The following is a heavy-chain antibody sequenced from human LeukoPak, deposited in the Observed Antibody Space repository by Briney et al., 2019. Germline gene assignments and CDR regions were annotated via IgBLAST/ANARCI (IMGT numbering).Heavy chain of an antibody. CDR1: GFTVSTNY. CDR3: ARDLGSSWDY. Sequence: GGSLRLSCAASGFTVSTNYMSWVRQAPGRGLEWVAVIYSGGSTFYAASVKGRFTISRDNSKNTFYLQMNSVRAEDTAVYYCARDLGSSWDYWGQGTLVTVSS. J-gene: IGHJ4*02. CDR2: IYSGGST. D-gene: IGHD6-13*01. V-gene: IGHV3-66*01.